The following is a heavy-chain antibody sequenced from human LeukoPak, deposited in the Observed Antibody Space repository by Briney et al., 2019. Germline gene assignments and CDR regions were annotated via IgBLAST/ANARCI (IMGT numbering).Heavy chain of an antibody. V-gene: IGHV3-30*02. J-gene: IGHJ4*02. CDR2: VRYDGSKK. CDR1: GFTFSSYA. CDR3: AKRDY. Sequence: GGSLRLSCAASGFTFSSYAMSWVRQAPGKGLEWVAFVRYDGSKKYYTNSVKGRFTISRDNSKNTLYLQMNSLRAEDTAVYYCAKRDYWGQGTLVTVSS.